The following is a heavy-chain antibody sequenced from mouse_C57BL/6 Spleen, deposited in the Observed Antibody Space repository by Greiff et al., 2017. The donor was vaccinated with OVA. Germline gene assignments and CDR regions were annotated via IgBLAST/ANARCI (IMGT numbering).Heavy chain of an antibody. CDR2: IHPNSGST. D-gene: IGHD1-1*01. Sequence: QVQLQQSGAELVKPGASVKLSCKASGYTFTSYWMHWVKQRPGQGLEWIGMIHPNSGSTNYNEKFKSKATLTVDKSSSTAYMQLSSLTSEDSAVYYCARGSLITTVVADYWGQGTTLTVSS. V-gene: IGHV1-64*01. CDR1: GYTFTSYW. J-gene: IGHJ2*01. CDR3: ARGSLITTVVADY.